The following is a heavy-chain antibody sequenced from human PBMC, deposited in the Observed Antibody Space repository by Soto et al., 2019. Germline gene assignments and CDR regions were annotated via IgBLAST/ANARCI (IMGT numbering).Heavy chain of an antibody. CDR1: GFTFSSYW. J-gene: IGHJ4*02. D-gene: IGHD3-22*01. CDR2: INSDGSST. V-gene: IGHV3-74*01. Sequence: EVQLVESGGGLVQPGGSLRLSCAASGFTFSSYWMHWVRQAPGKGLVWVSRINSDGSSTSYADSVKGRFTISRDNAKNTLYLQMNSLRAEDTAVYYCARVEYYYDSSGYSDFDYWGQGTLVTVSS. CDR3: ARVEYYYDSSGYSDFDY.